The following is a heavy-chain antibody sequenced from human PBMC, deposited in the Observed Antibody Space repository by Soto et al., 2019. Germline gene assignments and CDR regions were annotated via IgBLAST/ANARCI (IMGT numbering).Heavy chain of an antibody. V-gene: IGHV3-23*01. J-gene: IGHJ3*02. CDR1: GFPFSSYA. D-gene: IGHD3-16*01. CDR3: AKGGAFSHFDI. Sequence: EMQLLESGGGLVQPGGSLRLSCVASGFPFSSYAMSWVRQTPGKGLEWVSGISGSGGGTYYADSVKGPFNISRDTSNNTVSLQVSLLKHEATVVSFWAKGGAFSHFDIWGRGTMVTVSA. CDR2: ISGSGGGT.